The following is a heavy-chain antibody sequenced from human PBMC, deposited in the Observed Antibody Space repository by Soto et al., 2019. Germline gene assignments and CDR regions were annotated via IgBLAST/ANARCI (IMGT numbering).Heavy chain of an antibody. J-gene: IGHJ4*02. Sequence: PGGSLSLSCAASGFTFSNYAMSWVRQAPGKGLEWVSEITGTGGITYYADSVKGRFTISRDNSKNTLYLQMNSLRAEDTAVYHCAKERGDDSNGYYYVLDYWGQGTLVTVSS. V-gene: IGHV3-23*01. CDR1: GFTFSNYA. CDR3: AKERGDDSNGYYYVLDY. D-gene: IGHD3-22*01. CDR2: ITGTGGIT.